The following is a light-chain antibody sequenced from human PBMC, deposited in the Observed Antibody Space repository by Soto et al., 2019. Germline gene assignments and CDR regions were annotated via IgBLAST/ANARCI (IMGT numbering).Light chain of an antibody. CDR2: GAS. Sequence: EIVLTPSPGPLSLSPGERATLSCRARQSVSSSYLAWYQQKPGQAPRLLIYGASSRATGIPDRFSGSGSGTDFTLTISRLEPEDFAVYYCQQYGSSLSITFGQGTRLEIK. CDR1: QSVSSSY. V-gene: IGKV3-20*01. J-gene: IGKJ5*01. CDR3: QQYGSSLSIT.